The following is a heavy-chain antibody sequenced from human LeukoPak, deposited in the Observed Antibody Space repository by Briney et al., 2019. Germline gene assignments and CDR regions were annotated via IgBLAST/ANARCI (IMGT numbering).Heavy chain of an antibody. J-gene: IGHJ4*02. D-gene: IGHD3-3*01. CDR2: IFSGGST. CDR1: AFTASSNY. V-gene: IGHV3-66*02. CDR3: AGFLGGYYFFH. Sequence: GGSLRPSCAASAFTASSNYMSCVSQAPGGGLVWVSVIFSGGSTYYADSLKGRLTISRDNSKKKLYLHMNSLGAEDTPVYYCAGFLGGYYFFHWGQGTLVTVSS.